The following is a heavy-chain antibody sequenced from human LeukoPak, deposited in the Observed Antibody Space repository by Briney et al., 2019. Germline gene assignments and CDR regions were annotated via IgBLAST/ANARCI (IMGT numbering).Heavy chain of an antibody. Sequence: GGSLRLSCAASGFTFSSHAMSWVRQAPGKGLEWVSAISGSGGSTYYADSVKGRFTISRDNSKNTLYLQMNSLRAEDTAVYYCAKEGTLLCSGGCYVDYWGQGTLVTVSS. CDR2: ISGSGGST. CDR3: AKEGTLLCSGGCYVDY. V-gene: IGHV3-23*01. J-gene: IGHJ4*02. D-gene: IGHD2-21*02. CDR1: GFTFSSHA.